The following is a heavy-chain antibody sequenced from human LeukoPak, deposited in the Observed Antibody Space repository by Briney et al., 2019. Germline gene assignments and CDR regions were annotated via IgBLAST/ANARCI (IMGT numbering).Heavy chain of an antibody. J-gene: IGHJ6*03. Sequence: ASVKVSCKASGYTFTSYDINWVRQAPGQGLEWMGWISAYNGNTNYVQKLQGRVTMTTDTSTSTAYMELRSLRSDDTAVYYCARRCYYYYYYMDVWGKGTTVTVSS. D-gene: IGHD4-17*01. V-gene: IGHV1-18*01. CDR2: ISAYNGNT. CDR3: ARRCYYYYYYMDV. CDR1: GYTFTSYD.